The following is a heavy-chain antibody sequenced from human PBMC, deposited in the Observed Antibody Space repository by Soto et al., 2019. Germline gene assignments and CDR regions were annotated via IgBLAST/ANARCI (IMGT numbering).Heavy chain of an antibody. CDR3: TRDEEGYYGSGSLYTLFDY. D-gene: IGHD3-10*01. Sequence: EVQLVESGGGLVQPGRSLRLSCTASGFTFGDYAMSRVRQAPGKGLEWVGFIRSKAYGGTTEYAASVKGRFTISRDDSKSIAYLQMNSLKTEDTAVYYCTRDEEGYYGSGSLYTLFDYWGQGTLVTVSS. J-gene: IGHJ4*02. CDR1: GFTFGDYA. V-gene: IGHV3-49*04. CDR2: IRSKAYGGTT.